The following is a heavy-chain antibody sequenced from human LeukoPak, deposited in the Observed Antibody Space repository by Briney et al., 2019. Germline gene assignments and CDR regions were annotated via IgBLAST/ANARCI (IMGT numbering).Heavy chain of an antibody. Sequence: GGSLRLSCVASGFTFSSYAMSWVRQAPGKGLEWVSSISTSSSYVYYADSVKGRFTISRDNAKNSLYLQMNSLRAEDTAVYYCARGSEWELLSCDFWGQGTVVTVSS. D-gene: IGHD1-26*01. CDR1: GFTFSSYA. CDR3: ARGSEWELLSCDF. J-gene: IGHJ4*02. V-gene: IGHV3-21*01. CDR2: ISTSSSYV.